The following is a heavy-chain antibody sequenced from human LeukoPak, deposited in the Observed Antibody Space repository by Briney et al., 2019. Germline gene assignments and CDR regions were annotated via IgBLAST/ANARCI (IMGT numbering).Heavy chain of an antibody. CDR2: IIPIFGTA. Sequence: ASVKVSCKASEGTFSSYAISWVRQAPGQGLEWMGGIIPIFGTANYAQKFQGRVTITADESTSTAYMELSSLRSEDTAVYYCARGNVVPATVGWFDPWGQGTLVTVSS. CDR3: ARGNVVPATVGWFDP. D-gene: IGHD2-2*01. V-gene: IGHV1-69*13. CDR1: EGTFSSYA. J-gene: IGHJ5*02.